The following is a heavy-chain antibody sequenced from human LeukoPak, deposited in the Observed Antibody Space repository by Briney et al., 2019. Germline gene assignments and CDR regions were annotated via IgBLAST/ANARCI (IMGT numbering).Heavy chain of an antibody. D-gene: IGHD6-13*01. V-gene: IGHV3-30*03. J-gene: IGHJ4*02. CDR2: LPPDGSYQ. CDR3: ARGLHDRSWYGAH. CDR1: GFTFTNHW. Sequence: GGSLRLSCAASGFTFTNHWLHWVRQAPGKGLEWVALLPPDGSYQYYADSLKGRFTISRDNFKNALYLQMNSLRLEDTAVYYCARGLHDRSWYGAHWGQGTLLSVSS.